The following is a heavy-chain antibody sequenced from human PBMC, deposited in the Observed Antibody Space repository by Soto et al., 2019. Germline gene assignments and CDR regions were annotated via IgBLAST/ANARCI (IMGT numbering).Heavy chain of an antibody. CDR1: GGTFSSYA. V-gene: IGHV1-69*01. J-gene: IGHJ4*02. CDR2: IIPIFGTA. D-gene: IGHD1-26*01. Sequence: QVQLVQSGAEVKKPGSSVKVSCKASGGTFSSYAISWVRQAPGQGLEWMGGIIPIFGTANYAQKFQGRVTITADESTSTAYMELSSLRSEDTAVYYCGRGPAREVGATGVGVYWGQGTLVTVSS. CDR3: GRGPAREVGATGVGVY.